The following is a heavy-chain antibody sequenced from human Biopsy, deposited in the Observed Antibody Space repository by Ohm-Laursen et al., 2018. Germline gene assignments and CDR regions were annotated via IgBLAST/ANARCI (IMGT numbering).Heavy chain of an antibody. Sequence: SDTLSLTCTVSGGSISSDYWSWIRQTPGQGLEWIGYIYYSGSTNYNPSLKSRVTISVDTSKNQFSLRLNSVTAADTAVYYCARATNSTGWPYYYFYGMDVWGQGTTVTVPS. D-gene: IGHD2/OR15-2a*01. J-gene: IGHJ6*02. V-gene: IGHV4-59*07. CDR1: GGSISSDY. CDR2: IYYSGST. CDR3: ARATNSTGWPYYYFYGMDV.